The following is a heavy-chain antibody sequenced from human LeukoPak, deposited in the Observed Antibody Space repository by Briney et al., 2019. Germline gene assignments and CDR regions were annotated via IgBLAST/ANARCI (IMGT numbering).Heavy chain of an antibody. CDR2: IYTSGST. D-gene: IGHD6-13*01. CDR1: GGSISSYY. V-gene: IGHV4-4*07. CDR3: ARHGFRQLVTSYYYYYYMDV. Sequence: SETLSLTCTVSGGSISSYYWSWIRQPAGKGLEWIGRIYTSGSTNYNPSLKSRVTMSVDTSKNQFSLKLSSVTAADTAVYYCARHGFRQLVTSYYYYYYMDVWGKGTTVTISS. J-gene: IGHJ6*03.